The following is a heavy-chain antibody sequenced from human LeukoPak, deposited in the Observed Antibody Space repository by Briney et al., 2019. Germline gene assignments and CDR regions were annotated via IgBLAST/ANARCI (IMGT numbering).Heavy chain of an antibody. CDR2: IIPIFGTA. CDR3: ARPFLNYYDSSGQKGWSDAFDI. V-gene: IGHV1-69*06. CDR1: GGTFSSYA. Sequence: GASVKVSCKASGGTFSSYAISWVRQAPGQGLEWMGGIIPIFGTANYAQKFQGRVTITADKSTSTAYMELSSLRSEDTAVYYCARPFLNYYDSSGQKGWSDAFDIWGQGTMVTVSS. J-gene: IGHJ3*02. D-gene: IGHD3-22*01.